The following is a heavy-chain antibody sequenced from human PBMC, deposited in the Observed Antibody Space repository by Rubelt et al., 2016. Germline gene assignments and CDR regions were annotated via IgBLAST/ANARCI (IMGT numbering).Heavy chain of an antibody. V-gene: IGHV3-21*01. D-gene: IGHD7-27*01. Sequence: VRQAPGKGLEWVSSIRSSSSYIYYADSVKGRFTISRDNAKNSLYLQMNSLRAEDTAVYYCARNWGRLFYFDYWGQGTLVTVSS. J-gene: IGHJ4*02. CDR2: IRSSSSYI. CDR3: ARNWGRLFYFDY.